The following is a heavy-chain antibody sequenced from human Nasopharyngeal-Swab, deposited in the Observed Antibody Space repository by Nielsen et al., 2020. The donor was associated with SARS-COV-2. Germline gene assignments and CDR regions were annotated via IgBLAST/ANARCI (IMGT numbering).Heavy chain of an antibody. CDR3: AKRDDYYESSGLGD. D-gene: IGHD3-22*01. CDR2: IGGSGGST. J-gene: IGHJ4*02. V-gene: IGHV3-23*01. Sequence: GESLKISCAASGFTFSTYAMYWVRQPPAKGLEWVSIIGGSGGSTYYADSVKGRFTISRDNSKNTLYLQMNSLRAEDTAVYYCAKRDDYYESSGLGDWGQGTLVTVSS. CDR1: GFTFSTYA.